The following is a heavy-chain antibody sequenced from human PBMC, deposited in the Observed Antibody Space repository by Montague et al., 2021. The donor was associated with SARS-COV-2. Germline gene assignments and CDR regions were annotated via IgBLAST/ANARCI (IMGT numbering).Heavy chain of an antibody. CDR1: GYSISSGYY. D-gene: IGHD1-26*01. J-gene: IGHJ4*02. CDR3: AEGEWELPNY. V-gene: IGHV4-38-2*02. Sequence: SETLSLTCTVSGYSISSGYYWGCSRQPPGKGLEWIGSIYHSGSTYYNPSLKSRVTISADTSKNQFSLKLSSVTAADTAVYYCAEGEWELPNYWGQGTLVTVSS. CDR2: IYHSGST.